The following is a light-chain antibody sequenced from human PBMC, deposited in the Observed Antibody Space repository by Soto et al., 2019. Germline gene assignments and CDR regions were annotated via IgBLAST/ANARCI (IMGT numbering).Light chain of an antibody. CDR1: HSVSNN. J-gene: IGKJ2*01. V-gene: IGKV3-15*01. CDR3: HQYNNWPHT. Sequence: EVVMTQSPATLSVSPGERATLSCRASHSVSNNLAWYQQQPGQAPKLLIYGASTGATGGPARFSGSGSGTEFTLTISSLQSEDFAVYYCHQYNNWPHTFGQGTKLEIK. CDR2: GAS.